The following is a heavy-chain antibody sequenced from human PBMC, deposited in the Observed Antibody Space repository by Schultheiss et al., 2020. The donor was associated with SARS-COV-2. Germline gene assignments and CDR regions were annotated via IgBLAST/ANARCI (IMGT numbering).Heavy chain of an antibody. Sequence: ASVKVSCKASGYTFTGYYMHWVRQAPGQGLEWMGWINPNSGDTNYAQKFQGRVTMTRDTSTSTAYMELSRLRSEDTAVYYCARDPPGYSYGPPGGMDVWGQGTTVTVSS. V-gene: IGHV1-2*02. CDR1: GYTFTGYY. CDR3: ARDPPGYSYGPPGGMDV. D-gene: IGHD5-18*01. CDR2: INPNSGDT. J-gene: IGHJ6*02.